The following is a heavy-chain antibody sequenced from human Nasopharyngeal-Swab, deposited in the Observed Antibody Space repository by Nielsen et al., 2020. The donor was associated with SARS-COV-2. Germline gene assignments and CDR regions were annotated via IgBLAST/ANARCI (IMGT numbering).Heavy chain of an antibody. J-gene: IGHJ5*02. Sequence: SLKISCAASGFTFDDYAMHWVRQAPGKGLEWVSGISWNSGSIGYADSVKGRFTIPRDNAKNSLYLQMNSLRAEDTALYYCAKDTSSSWYVGWFDPWGQGTLVTVSS. CDR1: GFTFDDYA. CDR3: AKDTSSSWYVGWFDP. V-gene: IGHV3-9*01. D-gene: IGHD6-13*01. CDR2: ISWNSGSI.